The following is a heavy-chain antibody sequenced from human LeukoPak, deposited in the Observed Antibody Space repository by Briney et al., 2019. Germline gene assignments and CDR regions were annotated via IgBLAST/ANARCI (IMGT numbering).Heavy chain of an antibody. CDR3: ARGYDSSGYYHLPGWYFDL. Sequence: ASVKVSCKASGGTFSSYAISWVRQTPGQGLEWMGGIIPIFGTANYAQKFQGRVTITADESTSTAYMELRSLRSEDTAVYYCARGYDSSGYYHLPGWYFDLWGRGTLVTVSS. V-gene: IGHV1-69*13. CDR1: GGTFSSYA. D-gene: IGHD3-22*01. J-gene: IGHJ2*01. CDR2: IIPIFGTA.